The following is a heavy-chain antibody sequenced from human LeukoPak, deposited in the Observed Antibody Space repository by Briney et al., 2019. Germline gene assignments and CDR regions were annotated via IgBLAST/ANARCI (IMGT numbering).Heavy chain of an antibody. Sequence: PGGSLRLSCAASGFTFSSYTMSWVRQAPGKGLEWVSAISGSGGSTYYADSVKGRFTISRDNSKNTLYLQMNSLRAEDTAVYYCAKDPWDGYYYDSSGDAFDIWGQGTMVTVSS. CDR1: GFTFSSYT. V-gene: IGHV3-23*01. D-gene: IGHD3-22*01. CDR3: AKDPWDGYYYDSSGDAFDI. CDR2: ISGSGGST. J-gene: IGHJ3*02.